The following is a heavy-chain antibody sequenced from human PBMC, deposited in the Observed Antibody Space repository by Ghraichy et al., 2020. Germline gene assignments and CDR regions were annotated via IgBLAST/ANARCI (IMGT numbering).Heavy chain of an antibody. D-gene: IGHD4-17*01. Sequence: TLSLTCTVSGGSISSYYWSWIRQPPGKGLEWIGYIYYSGSTNYNPSLKSRVTISVDTSKNQFSLKLSSVTAADTAVYYCARGLRRYGMDVWGQGTTVTVSS. CDR2: IYYSGST. CDR3: ARGLRRYGMDV. CDR1: GGSISSYY. V-gene: IGHV4-59*01. J-gene: IGHJ6*02.